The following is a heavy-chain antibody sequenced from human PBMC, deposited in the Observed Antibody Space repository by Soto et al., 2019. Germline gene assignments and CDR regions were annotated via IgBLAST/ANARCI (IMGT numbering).Heavy chain of an antibody. V-gene: IGHV1-3*05. J-gene: IGHJ6*02. CDR2: INAGNGNT. CDR3: SGSYSYYGMDV. D-gene: IGHD3-10*01. Sequence: QVQLLQSGAEEKKPGASVKVSCKASGYTFTSYAMHWVRQAPGQRLEWMGWINAGNGNTKYSQKFQGRVTITRDTSASTAYMELSSLRSEDTAVYYCSGSYSYYGMDVWGQGTTVTVSS. CDR1: GYTFTSYA.